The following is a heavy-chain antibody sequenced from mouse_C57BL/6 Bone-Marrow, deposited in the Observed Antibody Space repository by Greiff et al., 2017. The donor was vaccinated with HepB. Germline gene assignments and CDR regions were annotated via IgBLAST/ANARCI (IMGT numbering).Heavy chain of an antibody. Sequence: DVQLVESGADLVKPGGSLKLSCAASGFTFSSYCMTWVRQNPDKRLEWVGTISSGGSYTDYPDSLKGLFTIARDNAKNTLYLQMSSLKSEDTAMYYCARSLSYDYHWYFDVWGTGTTVTVSS. CDR1: GFTFSSYC. CDR3: ARSLSYDYHWYFDV. D-gene: IGHD2-4*01. V-gene: IGHV5-6*01. J-gene: IGHJ1*03. CDR2: ISSGGSYT.